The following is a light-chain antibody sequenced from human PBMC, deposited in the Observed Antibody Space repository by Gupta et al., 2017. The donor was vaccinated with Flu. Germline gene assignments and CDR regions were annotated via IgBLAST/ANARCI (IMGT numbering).Light chain of an antibody. CDR1: SSIFGSNF. J-gene: IGLJ3*02. V-gene: IGLV1-51*02. CDR2: ENN. Sequence: QSVLTQPPSVSAAPGQKVTISCSGGSSIFGSNFVSWYQQLPGTAPKLLIYENNKRPSGIPDRFSGSKFGTSATLDITGLQTGDEADYYCGTWDSTLSAGGLFGGGTKLTVL. CDR3: GTWDSTLSAGGL.